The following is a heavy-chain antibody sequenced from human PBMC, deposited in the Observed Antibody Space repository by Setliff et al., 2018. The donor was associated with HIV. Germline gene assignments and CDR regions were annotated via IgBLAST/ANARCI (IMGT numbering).Heavy chain of an antibody. CDR2: INSDGTST. V-gene: IGHV3-74*03. D-gene: IGHD3-10*01. CDR1: GFTFSPYW. CDR3: ARSYYGSGSYDY. Sequence: PGGSLRLSCAASGFTFSPYWMHWVRQAPGKGLVWVSRINSDGTSTTYADSVKGRFTISRDNAKNSLYLQMNSLRAEDTAVYYCARSYYGSGSYDYWGQGTLVTVSS. J-gene: IGHJ4*02.